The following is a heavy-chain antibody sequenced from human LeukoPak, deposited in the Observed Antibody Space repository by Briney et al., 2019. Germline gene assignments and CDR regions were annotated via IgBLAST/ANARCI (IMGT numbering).Heavy chain of an antibody. CDR3: AREPKQCPYCGGGGFDP. Sequence: RPGGSLRLYCAASGFTFSGYSMNWVRQAAGKGLEWVSSISSSSSYIYYADSVKGRFTISRDNAKNSLYLQMNSLRAEDTAVYYCAREPKQCPYCGGGGFDPWGQGTLVTVSS. D-gene: IGHD2-21*01. CDR2: ISSSSSYI. J-gene: IGHJ5*02. V-gene: IGHV3-21*01. CDR1: GFTFSGYS.